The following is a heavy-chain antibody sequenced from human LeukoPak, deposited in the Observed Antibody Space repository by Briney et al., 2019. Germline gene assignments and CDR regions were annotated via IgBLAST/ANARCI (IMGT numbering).Heavy chain of an antibody. J-gene: IGHJ4*02. CDR1: GGSISSYY. CDR2: IYTSGST. D-gene: IGHD6-6*01. CDR3: ASRRYSSSSPFDY. Sequence: SETLSLTCTVSGGSISSYYWSWIRQPAGEGLGWSGRIYTSGSTNYNPSLKSRATISVDKSKNQFSLKLSSVTAADTAVYYCASRRYSSSSPFDYWGQGTLVTVSS. V-gene: IGHV4-4*07.